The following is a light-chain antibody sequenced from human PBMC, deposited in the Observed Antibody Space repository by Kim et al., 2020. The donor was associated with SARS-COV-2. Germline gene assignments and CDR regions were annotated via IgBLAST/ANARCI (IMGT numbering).Light chain of an antibody. CDR3: QQYDRPPYT. Sequence: LSPGDSATLSCRAGQSVASHHLAWFQQKPGQAPRLLIYGTSSRAPAIPDRFSASGSGTDFTLTISRLEPEDFAIYYCQQYDRPPYTFGQGTKLEI. CDR1: QSVASHH. J-gene: IGKJ2*01. CDR2: GTS. V-gene: IGKV3-20*01.